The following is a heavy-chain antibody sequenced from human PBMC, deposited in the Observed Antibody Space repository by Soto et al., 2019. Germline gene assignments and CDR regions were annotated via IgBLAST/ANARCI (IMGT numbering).Heavy chain of an antibody. CDR3: ANRGGDTVGLSYFDY. CDR2: IYWHDDE. Sequence: SGPTLVNPTQSLTLTCTFSGFSLSTTGVGVSWIRQPPGKALEWLALIYWHDDERYSPSMKSRLTITKDTSKNQVVLTMTNMDPVETATYYCANRGGDTVGLSYFDYWGQGALLPVSS. D-gene: IGHD3-16*01. J-gene: IGHJ4*02. V-gene: IGHV2-5*01. CDR1: GFSLSTTGVG.